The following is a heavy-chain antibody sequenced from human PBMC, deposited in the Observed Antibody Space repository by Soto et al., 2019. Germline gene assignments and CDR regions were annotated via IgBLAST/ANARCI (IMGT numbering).Heavy chain of an antibody. CDR1: GYSFTSQY. CDR3: AGGQWLRPGGGGTEPLDI. J-gene: IGHJ3*02. CDR2: INPNGGST. D-gene: IGHD5-12*01. Sequence: QVQLVQSGAEVEKPGASVKISCKASGYSFTSQYVHWVRQAPGQGLEWMGIINPNGGSTTYAQKFRGRVTMDGDPSPDTGPMGLGSLTSGGPAVYYWAGGQWLRPGGGGTEPLDIWGQGTMVTVAS. V-gene: IGHV1-46*03.